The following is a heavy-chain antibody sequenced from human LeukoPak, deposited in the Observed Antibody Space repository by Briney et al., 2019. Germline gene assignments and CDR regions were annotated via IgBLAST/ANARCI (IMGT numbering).Heavy chain of an antibody. V-gene: IGHV3-23*01. CDR2: LSGRGGWT. D-gene: IGHD3-22*01. J-gene: IGHJ4*02. Sequence: GGAVRLSCAASGFTFANYAMSWVRQAPGKGLEWVSALSGRGGWTYFTDSVQGRFTISRDTSKSTLYLQMDSLRIEDTAVYYCTKDARLTRTSVVVEYYFDSWGQGTLVTVSS. CDR3: TKDARLTRTSVVVEYYFDS. CDR1: GFTFANYA.